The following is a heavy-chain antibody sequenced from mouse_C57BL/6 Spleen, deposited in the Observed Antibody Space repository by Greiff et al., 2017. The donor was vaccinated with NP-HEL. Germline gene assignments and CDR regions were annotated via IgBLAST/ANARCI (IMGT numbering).Heavy chain of an antibody. CDR2: FYPGSGSI. Sequence: VKLVESGAELVKPGASVKLSCKASGYTFTEYTIHWVKQRSGQGLEWIGWFYPGSGSIKYNEKFKDKATLTADKSSSTVYMELSRLTSEDSAVYFCARHVVPSYYGSSFDYWGQGTTLTVSS. J-gene: IGHJ2*01. V-gene: IGHV1-62-2*01. CDR3: ARHVVPSYYGSSFDY. CDR1: GYTFTEYT. D-gene: IGHD1-1*01.